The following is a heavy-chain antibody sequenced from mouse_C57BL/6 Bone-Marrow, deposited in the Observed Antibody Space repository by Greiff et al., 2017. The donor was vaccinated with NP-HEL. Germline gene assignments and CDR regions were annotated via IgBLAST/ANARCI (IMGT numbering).Heavy chain of an antibody. CDR1: GFSLTSYG. J-gene: IGHJ2*01. CDR2: IWSDGST. CDR3: ARHYYGSSWGYYFDY. V-gene: IGHV2-6-1*01. Sequence: QVQLQQSGPGLVAPSQSLSITCTVSGFSLTSYGVHWVRQPPGKGLEWLVVIWSDGSTTYNSALKSRLSISKDNSKSQVFLKMNSLQTDDTAMYYCARHYYGSSWGYYFDYWGQGTTLTVSS. D-gene: IGHD1-1*01.